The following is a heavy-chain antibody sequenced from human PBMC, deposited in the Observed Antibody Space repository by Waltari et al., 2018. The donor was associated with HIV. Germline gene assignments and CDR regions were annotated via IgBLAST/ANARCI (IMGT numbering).Heavy chain of an antibody. Sequence: QVQLQESGPGLVKPSETLSLTCAVSGSSISSGYSWGWIRQPPGKGLEWIGSIYHSGSTYYNPSLKSRVTISVDTSKNQFSLKLSSVTAADTAVYYCARGRIQLWLPWGQGTLVTVSS. CDR2: IYHSGST. D-gene: IGHD5-18*01. V-gene: IGHV4-38-2*01. J-gene: IGHJ4*02. CDR1: GSSISSGYS. CDR3: ARGRIQLWLP.